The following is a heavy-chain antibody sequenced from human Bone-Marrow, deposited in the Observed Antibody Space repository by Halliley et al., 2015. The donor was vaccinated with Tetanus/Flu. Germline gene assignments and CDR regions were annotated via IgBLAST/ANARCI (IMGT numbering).Heavy chain of an antibody. CDR1: GYSFNSYG. J-gene: IGHJ4*02. Sequence: QLVQSGAEVKKPGASMKVSCKASGYSFNSYGITWMRQAPGQGPEWMGWISAYNGNTKYAERLQGRLIMTTDTSTSTAYMELRSLRFADRAGYYCASRQAGGTSGASAYGGQGPLVSVPS. CDR3: ASRQAGGTSGASAY. CDR2: ISAYNGNT. V-gene: IGHV1-18*01. D-gene: IGHD7-27*01.